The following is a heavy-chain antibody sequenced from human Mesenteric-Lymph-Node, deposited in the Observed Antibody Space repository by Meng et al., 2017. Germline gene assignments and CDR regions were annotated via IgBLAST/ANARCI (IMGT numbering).Heavy chain of an antibody. J-gene: IGHJ4*02. V-gene: IGHV4-34*09. Sequence: QVQLPESGPGLVKPSETLSLTCAVYGGSFSGYYWSWIRQPPGKGLEWIGEINHSGSTNYNPSLKSRVTISVDTSKNQFSLKLSSVTAADTAVYYCARERADDSSGYYYGYWGQGTLVTVSS. D-gene: IGHD3-22*01. CDR3: ARERADDSSGYYYGY. CDR1: GGSFSGYY. CDR2: INHSGST.